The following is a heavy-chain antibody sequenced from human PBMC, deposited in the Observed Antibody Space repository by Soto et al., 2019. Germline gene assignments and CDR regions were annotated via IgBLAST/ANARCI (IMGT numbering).Heavy chain of an antibody. Sequence: ASVKVSCKASGGTFSSYAISWVRQAPGQGLEWMGGIIPIFGTANYAQKFQGRVTITADESTSTAYMELSSLRSEDTAVYYCARDSNPSRYCSGGSCIGGFDYWGQGTLVTVSS. V-gene: IGHV1-69*13. J-gene: IGHJ4*02. CDR2: IIPIFGTA. D-gene: IGHD2-15*01. CDR1: GGTFSSYA. CDR3: ARDSNPSRYCSGGSCIGGFDY.